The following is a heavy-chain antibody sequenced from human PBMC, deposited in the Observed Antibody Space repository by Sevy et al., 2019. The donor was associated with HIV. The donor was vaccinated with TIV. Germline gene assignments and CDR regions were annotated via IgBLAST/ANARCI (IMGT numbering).Heavy chain of an antibody. CDR2: ISYDERDI. D-gene: IGHD2-21*01. V-gene: IGHV3-30*03. CDR1: GFTFDDYA. CDR3: ARRDVNHQFLLDY. J-gene: IGHJ4*02. Sequence: GGSLRLSCAASGFTFDDYAMHWVRQAPGKGLEWLSYISYDERDIYYLDSVRGRFSVSRDNSKQTLFLQMDSLGPEDTAIYYCARRDVNHQFLLDYWGQGILVTVSS.